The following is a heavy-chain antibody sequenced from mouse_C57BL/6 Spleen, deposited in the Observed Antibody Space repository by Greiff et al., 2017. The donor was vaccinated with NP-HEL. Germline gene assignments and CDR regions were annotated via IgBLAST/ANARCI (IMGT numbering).Heavy chain of an antibody. CDR1: GYSITSGYY. Sequence: EVQLQESGPGLVKPSQSLSLTCSVTGYSITSGYYWNWIRQFPGNKLEWMGYISYDGSNNYNPSLKNRISITRDTSKNQFFLKLNSVTTEDTATYYCARGDFTTVVARAMDYWGQGTSVTVSS. CDR3: ARGDFTTVVARAMDY. J-gene: IGHJ4*01. D-gene: IGHD1-1*01. V-gene: IGHV3-6*01. CDR2: ISYDGSN.